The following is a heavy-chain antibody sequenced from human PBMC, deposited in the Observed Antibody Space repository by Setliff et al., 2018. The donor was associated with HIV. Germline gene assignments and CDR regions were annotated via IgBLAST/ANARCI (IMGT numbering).Heavy chain of an antibody. CDR2: TRSDGRT. CDR1: GLTVSSEY. V-gene: IGHV3-53*05. D-gene: IGHD2-15*01. J-gene: IGHJ3*02. CDR3: ARGSDCSGGSCAGGAFDI. Sequence: GGSLRLSCTASGLTVSSEYMVWVRQAPGKALEWVSSTRSDGRTDYTDSVRGRLTISRDNSKNTLYLQMNSLRAEDTAVYYCARGSDCSGGSCAGGAFDIWGQGTMVTVSS.